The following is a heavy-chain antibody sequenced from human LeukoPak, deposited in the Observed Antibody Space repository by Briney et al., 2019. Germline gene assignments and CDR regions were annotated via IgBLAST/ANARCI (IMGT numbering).Heavy chain of an antibody. V-gene: IGHV4-59*12. J-gene: IGHJ4*02. D-gene: IGHD3-9*01. CDR3: ARGARSYDILTGYSN. CDR2: IYYSGST. CDR1: GGSISSYY. Sequence: PSETLSLTCTVSGGSISSYYWSWIRQPPGKGLEWIGYIYYSGSTNYNPSLKSRVTISVDTSKNQFSLKLSSVTAADTAVYYCARGARSYDILTGYSNWGQGTLVTVSS.